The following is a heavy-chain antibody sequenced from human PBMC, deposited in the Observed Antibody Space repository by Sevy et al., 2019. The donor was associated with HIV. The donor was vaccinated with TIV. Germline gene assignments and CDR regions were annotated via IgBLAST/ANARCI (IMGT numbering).Heavy chain of an antibody. Sequence: ASVKVSCKASGYTFTSYGISWVRQAPGQGLEWMGWISAYNGNTNYAQKLQDRVTMTTDTSTSTAYMELRSLRSDDTDVYYCARDLGGYGGNSIDYWGQGTLVTVSS. CDR1: GYTFTSYG. J-gene: IGHJ4*02. D-gene: IGHD2-21*02. CDR3: ARDLGGYGGNSIDY. V-gene: IGHV1-18*01. CDR2: ISAYNGNT.